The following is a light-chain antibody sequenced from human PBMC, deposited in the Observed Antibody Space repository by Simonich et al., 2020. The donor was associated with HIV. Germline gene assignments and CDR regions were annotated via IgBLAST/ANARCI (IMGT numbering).Light chain of an antibody. V-gene: IGKV4-1*01. CDR2: WAS. CDR1: QSVLYNSNNKNY. CDR3: QQYYSTLWT. J-gene: IGKJ1*01. Sequence: DIVMTQSPDSLAVSLGERATINCKSSQSVLYNSNNKNYLVWYQKKPGQPPKLLIYWASTRESGVPDRFSGSGSGTDFTLTISSLQAEDVAVYYCQQYYSTLWTFGQGTKVEIK.